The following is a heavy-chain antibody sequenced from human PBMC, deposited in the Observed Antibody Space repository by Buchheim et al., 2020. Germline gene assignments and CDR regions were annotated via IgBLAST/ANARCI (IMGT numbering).Heavy chain of an antibody. V-gene: IGHV1-46*03. CDR2: INPSGGST. J-gene: IGHJ6*02. D-gene: IGHD6-13*01. CDR1: GYTFTSYY. CDR3: ASLYSSSWYYYYYGMDV. Sequence: QVQLVQSGAEVKKPGASVKVSCKASGYTFTSYYMHWVRQAPGQGLEWMGIINPSGGSTSYAQKFQGRVTMTRETSTITVYMELSSLRSEDTAVYYCASLYSSSWYYYYYGMDVWGQGTT.